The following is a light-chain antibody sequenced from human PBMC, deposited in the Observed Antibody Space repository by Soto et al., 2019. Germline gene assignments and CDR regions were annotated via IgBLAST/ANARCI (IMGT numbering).Light chain of an antibody. CDR3: SSFTISSTYV. J-gene: IGLJ1*01. CDR1: SGDVATYNY. V-gene: IGLV2-14*01. CDR2: EVT. Sequence: ALTQPASVSGSPGQSITISCTGSSGDVATYNYVSWYQQHPGKAPKLMIYEVTNRPSGVSNRFSGSKSGNTASLTISGLQGEDEADYYCSSFTISSTYVFGTGTKVTVL.